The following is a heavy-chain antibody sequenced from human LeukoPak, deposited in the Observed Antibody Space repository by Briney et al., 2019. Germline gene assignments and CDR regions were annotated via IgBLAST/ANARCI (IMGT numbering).Heavy chain of an antibody. CDR3: ARGQDYYDSSGLYYFDY. CDR2: INHSGST. V-gene: IGHV4-34*01. D-gene: IGHD3-22*01. Sequence: SETLSLTCTVSGGSISSYYWSWIRQPPGKGLEWIGEINHSGSTNYNPSLKSRVTISVDTSKNQFSLKLSSVTAADTAVYYCARGQDYYDSSGLYYFDYWGQGTLVTVSS. J-gene: IGHJ4*02. CDR1: GGSISSYY.